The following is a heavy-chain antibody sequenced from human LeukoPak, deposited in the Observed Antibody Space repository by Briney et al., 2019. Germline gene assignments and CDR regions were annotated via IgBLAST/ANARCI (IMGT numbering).Heavy chain of an antibody. D-gene: IGHD2-15*01. CDR2: IYYSGST. CDR3: ARDFGYCSGGSCSSAIDI. CDR1: GGSISNKY. Sequence: SETLSLTCTVSGGSISNKYWSWIRQPPGKGLEWIGYIYYSGSTNYNPSLKSRVTILVDTSKNQFSLKLSSVTAADTAVYYCARDFGYCSGGSCSSAIDIWGQGTMVTVSS. J-gene: IGHJ3*02. V-gene: IGHV4-59*12.